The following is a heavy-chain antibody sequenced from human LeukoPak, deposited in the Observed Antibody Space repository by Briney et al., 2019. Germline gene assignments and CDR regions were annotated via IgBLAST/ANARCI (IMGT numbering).Heavy chain of an antibody. CDR3: AAYRFRGDTHYFDY. J-gene: IGHJ4*02. V-gene: IGHV4-61*02. CDR1: GGSISSGSYY. Sequence: SQTLSLTCTVSGGSISSGSYYWSWIRQPAGKGLEWIGRIYHTGSTNYNPSLSSRVTVSVDTSKNQFSLKLSSVTAADTAFYYCAAYRFRGDTHYFDYWGQGILVTISS. CDR2: IYHTGST. D-gene: IGHD3-10*01.